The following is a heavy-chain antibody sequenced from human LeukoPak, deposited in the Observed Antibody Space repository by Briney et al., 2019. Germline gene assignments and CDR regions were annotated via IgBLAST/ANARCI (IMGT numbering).Heavy chain of an antibody. CDR3: ARDLSAGSF. V-gene: IGHV3-21*01. D-gene: IGHD5/OR15-5a*01. J-gene: IGHJ6*02. Sequence: GGSLRLSCAASGFTFSSYSMNWVRQAPGKGLEWVSSITSSSSYMYYADSVKGRFTISRDNAKNSLYLQMNSLRAEDTAVYYCARDLSAGSFWGQGTAVTVSS. CDR2: ITSSSSYM. CDR1: GFTFSSYS.